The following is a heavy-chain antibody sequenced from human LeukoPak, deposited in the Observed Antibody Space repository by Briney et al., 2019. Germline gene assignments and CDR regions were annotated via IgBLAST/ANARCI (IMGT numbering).Heavy chain of an antibody. V-gene: IGHV3-30*02. CDR2: IRYDGSNK. D-gene: IGHD2-15*01. CDR1: GLTFSSYG. Sequence: PGGSLRLSCAASGLTFSSYGMHWVRQAPGKGLEWVAFIRYDGSNKYYTDSVKGRFAISRDSSKNTLYLQMNSLRAEDTAVYYCAKDRSRDLVVGYNWFDPWGQGTLVIVSS. CDR3: AKDRSRDLVVGYNWFDP. J-gene: IGHJ5*02.